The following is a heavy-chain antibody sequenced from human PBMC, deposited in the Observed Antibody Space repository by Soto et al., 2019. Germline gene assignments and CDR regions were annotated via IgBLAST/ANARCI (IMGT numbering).Heavy chain of an antibody. J-gene: IGHJ4*02. Sequence: SETLSLTCTVSGGSISSGDYYWSWIRQPPGKGLEWIGYIYYSGSTYYNPSLKSRVTISVDTSKNQFSLKRSSVTAADTAVYYCARGRPVVTMTTGFDYWGQGTLVTVSS. D-gene: IGHD2-15*01. V-gene: IGHV4-30-4*01. CDR2: IYYSGST. CDR1: GGSISSGDYY. CDR3: ARGRPVVTMTTGFDY.